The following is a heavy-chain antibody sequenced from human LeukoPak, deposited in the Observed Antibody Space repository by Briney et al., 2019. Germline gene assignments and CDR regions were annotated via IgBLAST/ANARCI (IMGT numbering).Heavy chain of an antibody. CDR1: GFTLSNSW. CDR3: AKYSGSYYYPPNWDS. V-gene: IGHV3-23*01. Sequence: PGGSLRLSCAASGFTLSNSWMHWVRQAPGKGLEWVSGISGSGSSTYYADSVKGRFTLSRDYPKNTLYLQMNSLRAEDTAVYFCAKYSGSYYYPPNWDSWGQGTLVTVSS. CDR2: ISGSGSST. J-gene: IGHJ4*02. D-gene: IGHD1-26*01.